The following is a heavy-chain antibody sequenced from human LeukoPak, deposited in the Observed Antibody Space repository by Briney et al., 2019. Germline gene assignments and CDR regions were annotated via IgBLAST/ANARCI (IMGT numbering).Heavy chain of an antibody. V-gene: IGHV3-48*01. J-gene: IGHJ4*02. D-gene: IGHD3-3*01. CDR2: ISSSSSAI. Sequence: GGSLRLSCAASGFTFSSYSMNWVRQAPGKGLEWVSYISSSSSAIYYADSVKGRFTISRDNAKNSLYLQMNSLRAEDTAVYYCAKLMGGYYLNYFDYWGQGTLVTVSS. CDR3: AKLMGGYYLNYFDY. CDR1: GFTFSSYS.